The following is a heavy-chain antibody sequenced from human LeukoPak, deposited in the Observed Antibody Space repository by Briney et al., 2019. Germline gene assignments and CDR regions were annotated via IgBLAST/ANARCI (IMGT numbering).Heavy chain of an antibody. CDR2: MNPNSGDT. D-gene: IGHD5-18*01. CDR3: ARGKDRAMVNELDF. Sequence: ASVKVSFKASGYTFTGYYMHWVRQAPGQGLEWMGWMNPNSGDTNYVQKFQGRVTMTRDTSIPTAYMELSRLTSDDTAVYYCARGKDRAMVNELDFWGQGTLVTVSS. CDR1: GYTFTGYY. V-gene: IGHV1-2*02. J-gene: IGHJ4*02.